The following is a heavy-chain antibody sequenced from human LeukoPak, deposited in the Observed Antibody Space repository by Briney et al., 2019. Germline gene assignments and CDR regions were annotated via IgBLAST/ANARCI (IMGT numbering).Heavy chain of an antibody. D-gene: IGHD3-9*01. Sequence: SVKVSRKASGGTFSSYAIRWVRQAPGQGLEWMGGIIPIFGTANYAQKFQGRITLPADESTNPAYMELSSLRSEDTAMYYCARGQAYYDILTGDFPTGDWGQGTLVTVSS. CDR3: ARGQAYYDILTGDFPTGD. CDR2: IIPIFGTA. CDR1: GGTFSSYA. J-gene: IGHJ4*01. V-gene: IGHV1-69*13.